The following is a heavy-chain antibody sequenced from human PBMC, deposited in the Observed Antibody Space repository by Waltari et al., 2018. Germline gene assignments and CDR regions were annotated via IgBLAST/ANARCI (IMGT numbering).Heavy chain of an antibody. V-gene: IGHV3-33*01. Sequence: QVQLVESGGGVVQPGRSLRLSCAASGFTFSSYGMHWVRQAPGKGLEWVAVIWYDGSNKYYADSVKGRFTSSRDNSKNTLYLQMNSLRAEDTAVYYCAREMRGVRDLDYWGQGTLVTVSS. J-gene: IGHJ4*02. CDR2: IWYDGSNK. CDR1: GFTFSSYG. D-gene: IGHD2-21*01. CDR3: AREMRGVRDLDY.